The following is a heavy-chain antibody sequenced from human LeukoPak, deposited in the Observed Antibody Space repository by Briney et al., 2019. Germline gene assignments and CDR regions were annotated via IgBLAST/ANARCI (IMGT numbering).Heavy chain of an antibody. D-gene: IGHD2-21*02. V-gene: IGHV3-74*01. CDR1: GFTFSNLW. CDR3: ARAPVQYCGGDCDAFDI. Sequence: PGGSVRLFCAASGFTFSNLWMHWVGQAPGKGLVWVSRINSDGSSTTYADSVKGRFTISRDNAKNTLYLQMHSLRAGDTAMFYCARAPVQYCGGDCDAFDIWGQETVDTVSS. J-gene: IGHJ3*02. CDR2: INSDGSST.